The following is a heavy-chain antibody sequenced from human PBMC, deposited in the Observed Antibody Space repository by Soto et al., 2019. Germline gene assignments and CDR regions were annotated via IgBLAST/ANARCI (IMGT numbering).Heavy chain of an antibody. J-gene: IGHJ6*02. CDR2: IYYSGST. Sequence: SGTLSLTCTVSGVSINNDVFYWTWIRQLPGRGLEWIGYIYYSGSTFYNPSLKSRASISIDTSKNQFSLNLSSVSAADTAVYYCARDVSLNYGLDVWGRGTTVTVSS. CDR3: ARDVSLNYGLDV. V-gene: IGHV4-31*03. CDR1: GVSINNDVFY.